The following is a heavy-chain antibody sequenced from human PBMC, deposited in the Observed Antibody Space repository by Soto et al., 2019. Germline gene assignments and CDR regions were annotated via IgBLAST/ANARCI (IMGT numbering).Heavy chain of an antibody. J-gene: IGHJ5*02. V-gene: IGHV4-59*08. CDR3: ARQSSSYDILTSHHPQNCSVL. CDR1: GGSISSYY. CDR2: IYYSGST. D-gene: IGHD3-9*01. Sequence: PSETLSLTCTVSGGSISSYYWSWIRQPPGKGLEWIGYIYYSGSTNYNPSLKSRVTISVDTSKNQFSLKLSSVTAADTAVYYCARQSSSYDILTSHHPQNCSVLSAQGTLDTVSA.